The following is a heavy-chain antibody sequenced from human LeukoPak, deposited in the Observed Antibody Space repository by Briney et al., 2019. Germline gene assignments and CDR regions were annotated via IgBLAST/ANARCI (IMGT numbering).Heavy chain of an antibody. J-gene: IGHJ4*02. CDR1: GFTFNDYY. CDR3: ASVYDFWNGYSFGY. Sequence: GGSLRLSCAASGFTFNDYYMTWIRQAPGKGLEWVSYISNSGNTIYYADSVKGRFTISRDNAKNSLYLQINNLRAEDTAVYYCASVYDFWNGYSFGYWGQGTLVTVSS. CDR2: ISNSGNTI. D-gene: IGHD3-3*01. V-gene: IGHV3-11*01.